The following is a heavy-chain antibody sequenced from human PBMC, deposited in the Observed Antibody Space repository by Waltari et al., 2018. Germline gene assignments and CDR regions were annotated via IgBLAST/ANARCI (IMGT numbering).Heavy chain of an antibody. CDR1: GHTFTGDA. J-gene: IGHJ4*02. CDR2: INPTNGDT. Sequence: LVQSGAEVKKPGASVKVFCKASGHTFTGDAKLWVRRAPGQGHEWRGRINPTNGDTPYARTFRGLGARTPAPATNTAFMELPSLRPDVTAVYYGLRDSSGSHFAYWGQGALVTVSS. V-gene: IGHV1-2*06. CDR3: LRDSSGSHFAY. D-gene: IGHD3-22*01.